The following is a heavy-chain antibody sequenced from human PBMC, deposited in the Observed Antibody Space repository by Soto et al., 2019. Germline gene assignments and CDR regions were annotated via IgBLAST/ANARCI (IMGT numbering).Heavy chain of an antibody. CDR3: ARDDYPYYDDSSGYHFDY. CDR1: GFIFSSYA. D-gene: IGHD3-22*01. Sequence: GGSLRLSCAASGFIFSSYAMSWVRQAPGKGLEWVSAISGSGGSTYYADSVKGRFTISRDNSKNTLYLQMNSLRAEDTAVYYCARDDYPYYDDSSGYHFDYWGQGTQVTVSS. V-gene: IGHV3-23*01. J-gene: IGHJ4*02. CDR2: ISGSGGST.